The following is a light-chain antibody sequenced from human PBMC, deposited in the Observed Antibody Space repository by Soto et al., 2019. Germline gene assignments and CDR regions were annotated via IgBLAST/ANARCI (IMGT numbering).Light chain of an antibody. CDR3: QHYGRSPLT. CDR2: GAS. CDR1: QSVSSSY. J-gene: IGKJ4*01. Sequence: EIVLTQSPGTLSLSPGERATLSCRASQSVSSSYLAWYQQKPGQAPRLLIYGASSRATGIPDRFSGSGSGTDFTLTISRLEPEDCAVYYCQHYGRSPLTFGGGTKVQI. V-gene: IGKV3-20*01.